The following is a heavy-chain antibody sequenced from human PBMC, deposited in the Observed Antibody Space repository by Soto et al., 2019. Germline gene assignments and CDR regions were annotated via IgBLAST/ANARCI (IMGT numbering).Heavy chain of an antibody. CDR3: AKDGGITGTTWYLDL. CDR2: ISWNSGSI. V-gene: IGHV3-9*01. J-gene: IGHJ2*01. CDR1: GFTFDDYA. Sequence: EVQLVESGGGLVQPGRSLRLSCAASGFTFDDYAMHWVRQAPGKGLEWVSGISWNSGSIGYADSVKGRFTISRDNAKNSLYLQMNSLRAEDTALYYCAKDGGITGTTWYLDLWGRGTLVTVSS. D-gene: IGHD1-7*01.